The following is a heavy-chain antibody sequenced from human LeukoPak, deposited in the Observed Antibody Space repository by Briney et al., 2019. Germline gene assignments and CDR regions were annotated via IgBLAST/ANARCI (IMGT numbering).Heavy chain of an antibody. V-gene: IGHV1-69*13. CDR3: ARVMVVAGNGGYFLY. CDR2: IIPIFGST. Sequence: EASVKVSCKASGYTFTGYYMHWVRQTPGQGLEWMGGIIPIFGSTNYAQKFQVRVTITADESTNTAYMELNSLRSEDTGVYYCARVMVVAGNGGYFLYWGQGTLVTVSS. J-gene: IGHJ1*01. D-gene: IGHD2-15*01. CDR1: GYTFTGYY.